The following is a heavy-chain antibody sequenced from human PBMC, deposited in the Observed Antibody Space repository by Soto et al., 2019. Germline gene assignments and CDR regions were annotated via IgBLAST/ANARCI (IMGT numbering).Heavy chain of an antibody. Sequence: SETLSLTCTVSGGSISSYYWSWIRQPPGKGLEWIGYIYYSGSTNYNPSLKSRATISVDTSKNQFSLKLSSVTAADTAVYYCARDRRVTTGYYGMDVWGQGTTVTVSS. D-gene: IGHD4-4*01. J-gene: IGHJ6*02. CDR2: IYYSGST. CDR1: GGSISSYY. V-gene: IGHV4-59*01. CDR3: ARDRRVTTGYYGMDV.